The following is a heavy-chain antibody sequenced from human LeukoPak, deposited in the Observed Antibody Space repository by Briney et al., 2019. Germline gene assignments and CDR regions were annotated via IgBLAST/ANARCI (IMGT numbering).Heavy chain of an antibody. D-gene: IGHD3-10*01. CDR3: ARVAGLWFGELWQDWFDP. V-gene: IGHV1-2*02. J-gene: IGHJ5*02. Sequence: ASVKVSCKASGYTFTGYYMHWVRQAPGQGLEWMGWINPNSGGTNYAQKFQSRVTMTRDTSISTAYMELSRLRSDDTAVYYCARVAGLWFGELWQDWFDPWGQGTLVTVSS. CDR2: INPNSGGT. CDR1: GYTFTGYY.